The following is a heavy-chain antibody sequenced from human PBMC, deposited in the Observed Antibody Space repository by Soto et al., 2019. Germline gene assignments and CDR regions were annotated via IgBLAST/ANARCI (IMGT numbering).Heavy chain of an antibody. D-gene: IGHD3-10*01. V-gene: IGHV4-30-4*08. CDR2: IYYSGKT. Sequence: QVQLQESGPGLVKPSQTLSLTCTVSGGSVSSGDYYWSWIRQPPVKGLEWIGYIYYSGKTYYNPSLQSRVSISVDTSKNQFSLKLNSVIAADTAVYYCARGIRGVIWGYWGQGTLVTVSS. CDR3: ARGIRGVIWGY. CDR1: GGSVSSGDYY. J-gene: IGHJ4*02.